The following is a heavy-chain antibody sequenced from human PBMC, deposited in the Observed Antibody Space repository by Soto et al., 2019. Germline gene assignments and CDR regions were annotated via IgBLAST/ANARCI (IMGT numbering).Heavy chain of an antibody. CDR1: GDSVSINSAA. D-gene: IGHD5-18*01. CDR2: TYYRSKWYN. CDR3: ARDGYSYGYYYYYYGMDV. V-gene: IGHV6-1*01. J-gene: IGHJ6*02. Sequence: SQTLSLTCAISGDSVSINSAAWNWIRQSPSRGLEWLGRTYYRSKWYNDYAVSVKSRITINPDTSKNQFSLQLNSVTPEDTAVYYCARDGYSYGYYYYYYGMDVWGQGTTVTVSS.